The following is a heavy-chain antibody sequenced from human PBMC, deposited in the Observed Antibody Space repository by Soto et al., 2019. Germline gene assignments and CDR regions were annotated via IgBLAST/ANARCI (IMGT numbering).Heavy chain of an antibody. Sequence: TSETLSLTCAVSGDSITSNHWNWIRQPPGRGLEWIGYIYNSGTTKYNPSLKSRVIISVDTSKNQLSLKLSSVTAADTAVYYCARVSMSTVSWGFDPWGQGTLVTSPQ. J-gene: IGHJ5*02. V-gene: IGHV4-59*01. D-gene: IGHD4-4*01. CDR3: ARVSMSTVSWGFDP. CDR2: IYNSGTT. CDR1: GDSITSNH.